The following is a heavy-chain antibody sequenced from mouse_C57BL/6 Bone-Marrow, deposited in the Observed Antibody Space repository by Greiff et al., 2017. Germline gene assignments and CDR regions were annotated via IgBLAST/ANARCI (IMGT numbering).Heavy chain of an antibody. CDR2: IDPENGDT. J-gene: IGHJ2*01. D-gene: IGHD1-1*01. CDR3: THYYYGSYDFDY. Sequence: EVQLQQSGAELVRPGASVKLSCTASGFNINDDYMHWVKQRPEQGLEWIGWIDPENGDTEYASKFQGKATITADTSSNTAYLQLSSLTSEDTAVYYCTHYYYGSYDFDYWGQGTALTVSS. V-gene: IGHV14-4*01. CDR1: GFNINDDY.